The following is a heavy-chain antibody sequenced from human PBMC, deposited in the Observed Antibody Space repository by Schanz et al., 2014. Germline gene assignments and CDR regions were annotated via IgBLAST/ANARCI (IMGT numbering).Heavy chain of an antibody. V-gene: IGHV3-23*04. Sequence: EVQLVESGGGLVQPGGSLRLSCVASGFSFGNYGMSWVRQAPGKGLEWVSAISASGGTTYYADSVKGRFTISRDNAKNSLYLQMNSLRAEDTAVYYCAKDAENTAMITDYFDYWGQGTLVTVSS. D-gene: IGHD5-18*01. CDR1: GFSFGNYG. CDR2: ISASGGTT. CDR3: AKDAENTAMITDYFDY. J-gene: IGHJ4*02.